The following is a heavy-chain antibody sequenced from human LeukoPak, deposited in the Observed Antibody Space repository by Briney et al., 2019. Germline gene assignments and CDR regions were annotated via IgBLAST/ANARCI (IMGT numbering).Heavy chain of an antibody. Sequence: GGSLRLSCAASGFTLSNAWMNWVRQAPGKGLEWVSYISSSGSTIYYADSVKGRFTISRDNAKNSLYLQMNSLRAEDTAVYYCLTMIVVVRNHWGQGTLVTVSS. J-gene: IGHJ5*02. D-gene: IGHD3-22*01. V-gene: IGHV3-48*04. CDR3: LTMIVVVRNH. CDR1: GFTLSNAW. CDR2: ISSSGSTI.